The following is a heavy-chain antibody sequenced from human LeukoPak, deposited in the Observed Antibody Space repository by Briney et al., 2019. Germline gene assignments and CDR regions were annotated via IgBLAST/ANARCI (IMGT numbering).Heavy chain of an antibody. CDR3: ARHLRRDGYNYFDS. J-gene: IGHJ4*02. Sequence: SVKVSCKASGGTFSSYAISWVRQAPGQGLEWMGGIIPIFGTANYAQKFQGRVTITADESTSTAYMELSSLRSEDTAVYYCARHLRRDGYNYFDSWGKGTLVTVSS. CDR2: IIPIFGTA. CDR1: GGTFSSYA. V-gene: IGHV1-69*13. D-gene: IGHD5-24*01.